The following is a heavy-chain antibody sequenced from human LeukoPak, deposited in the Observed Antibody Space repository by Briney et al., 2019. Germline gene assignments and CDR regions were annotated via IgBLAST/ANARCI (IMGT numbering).Heavy chain of an antibody. CDR3: AREAVQLWARRFDY. D-gene: IGHD5-18*01. CDR2: IWYDGSNK. J-gene: IGHJ4*02. CDR1: GFTFSSYG. Sequence: GRSLRLSCAASGFTFSSYGMHWVRQAPGKGLEWVAVIWYDGSNKYYADSVKGRFTISRDNSKNTLYLQMNSLRAVDTAVYYCAREAVQLWARRFDYWGQGTLVTVSS. V-gene: IGHV3-33*01.